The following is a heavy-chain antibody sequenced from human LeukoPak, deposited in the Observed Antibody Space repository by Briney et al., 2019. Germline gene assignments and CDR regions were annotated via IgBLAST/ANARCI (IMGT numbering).Heavy chain of an antibody. CDR2: IIPIFGTA. V-gene: IGHV1-69*05. D-gene: IGHD3-3*01. CDR1: GGTFSSYA. J-gene: IGHJ5*02. Sequence: ASVKVSCKXSGGTFSSYAISWVRQAPGQGLERMGGIIPIFGTANYSQKFQGRVTITTDESTSTAYMELSSLRSEDTAMYYCAGRLRDGIFGVVTKFDPWGQGTLVTVSS. CDR3: AGRLRDGIFGVVTKFDP.